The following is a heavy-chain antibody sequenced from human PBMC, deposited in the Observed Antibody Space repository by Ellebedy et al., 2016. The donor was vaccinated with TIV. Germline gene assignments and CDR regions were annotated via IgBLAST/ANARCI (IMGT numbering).Heavy chain of an antibody. CDR1: GGTFSSYA. J-gene: IGHJ4*02. Sequence: SVKVSXKASGGTFSSYAISWVRQAPGQGLEWMGGIIPIFGTANYAQKFQGRVTITADESTSTAYMELSSLRSEDTAVYYCARAYSNYEDYFDYWGQGTLVTVSS. D-gene: IGHD4-11*01. V-gene: IGHV1-69*13. CDR3: ARAYSNYEDYFDY. CDR2: IIPIFGTA.